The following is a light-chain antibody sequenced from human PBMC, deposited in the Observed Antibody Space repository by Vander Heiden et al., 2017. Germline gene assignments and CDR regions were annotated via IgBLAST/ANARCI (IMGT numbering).Light chain of an antibody. CDR1: SSDVGSYNL. V-gene: IGLV2-23*02. CDR2: EVS. J-gene: IGLJ2*01. Sequence: QSALTQAASVSGSPGQSITISCTGTSSDVGSYNLVPLYQQHPGKAPKLMIYEVSKRPSGVSNRFSGSKTGNTASLTISGLQAEDKADYFCCSYGGRSTSVVFGGGTKLTVL. CDR3: CSYGGRSTSVV.